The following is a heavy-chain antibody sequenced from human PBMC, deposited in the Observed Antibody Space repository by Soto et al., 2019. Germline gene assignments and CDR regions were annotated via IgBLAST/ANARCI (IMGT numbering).Heavy chain of an antibody. Sequence: GGSLRLSCAASGFTFSSYGMHWVRQAPGKGLEWVAVISYDGSNKYYADSVKGRFTISRDNSKNTLYLQMNSLRAEDTAVYYCANVIGCVGISGPRDYYFYCRMDVWGPRATVTV. CDR3: ANVIGCVGISGPRDYYFYCRMDV. CDR1: GFTFSSYG. CDR2: ISYDGSNK. D-gene: IGHD3-16*02. V-gene: IGHV3-30*18. J-gene: IGHJ6*02.